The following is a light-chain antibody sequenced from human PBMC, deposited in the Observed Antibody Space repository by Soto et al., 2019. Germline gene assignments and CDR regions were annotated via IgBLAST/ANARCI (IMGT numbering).Light chain of an antibody. CDR2: AAS. CDR3: QYHGSSPIT. J-gene: IGKJ5*01. V-gene: IGKV3-20*01. Sequence: EIVLTQSPGTLSLSPGERATLSCRTSQSVSSSYLAWYQQKPGQAPRLLIFAASSRASGIPDRFSGSGSGTDFTLTISRLEPEDFALFYCQYHGSSPITFGQGTRL. CDR1: QSVSSSY.